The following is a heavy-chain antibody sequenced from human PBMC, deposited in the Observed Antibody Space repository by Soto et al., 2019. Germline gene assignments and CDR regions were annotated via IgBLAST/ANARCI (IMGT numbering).Heavy chain of an antibody. CDR1: GFTFSSYG. CDR2: ISYDGSNK. V-gene: IGHV3-30*18. Sequence: GGSLRLSCAASGFTFSSYGMHWVRQAPGKGLEWVAVISYDGSNKYYADSVKGRFTISRDNSKNTLYLQMNSLRAEDTAVYYCAKMVPDYVWGSYRPVRNKRNHFDYWGQGTLVTVSS. CDR3: AKMVPDYVWGSYRPVRNKRNHFDY. J-gene: IGHJ4*02. D-gene: IGHD3-16*02.